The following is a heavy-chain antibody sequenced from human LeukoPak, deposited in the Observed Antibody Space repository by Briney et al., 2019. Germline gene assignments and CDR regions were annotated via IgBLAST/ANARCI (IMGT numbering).Heavy chain of an antibody. CDR3: ARMSNYYDTSGYYQSLDY. J-gene: IGHJ4*02. D-gene: IGHD3-22*01. Sequence: SETLSLTCAVYGGSFGGYYWSWLRQPPGKGLEWIGRIYASGSTNYNPSLQSRVTISVDRSKNQFSLKLSSVTAVDTAVYYCARMSNYYDTSGYYQSLDYWGQGTLVTVSS. CDR2: IYASGST. CDR1: GGSFGGYY. V-gene: IGHV4-59*10.